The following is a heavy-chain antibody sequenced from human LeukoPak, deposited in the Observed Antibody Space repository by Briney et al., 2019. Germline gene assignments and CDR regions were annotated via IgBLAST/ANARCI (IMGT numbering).Heavy chain of an antibody. CDR1: GFTFSSYA. Sequence: GGSLRLSCAASGFTFSSYAMSWVRQAPGKGLEWVSAISGSGGSTYYVDSVKGRFTISRDNSKNTLYLQMNSLRAEDTAVYYCAKDNPYYYDSSGYRNFDYWGQGTLVTVSS. V-gene: IGHV3-23*01. CDR3: AKDNPYYYDSSGYRNFDY. J-gene: IGHJ4*02. CDR2: ISGSGGST. D-gene: IGHD3-22*01.